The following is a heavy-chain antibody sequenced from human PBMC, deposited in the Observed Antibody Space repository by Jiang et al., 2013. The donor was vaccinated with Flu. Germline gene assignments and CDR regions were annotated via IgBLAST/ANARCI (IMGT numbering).Heavy chain of an antibody. V-gene: IGHV5-51*03. D-gene: IGHD3-10*01. Sequence: VQLVESGPEVKKPGESLRISCDTSGYTFTDYWIGWVRQMPGKGLEWMGIIYPSDSDARYSPSFQGQVTISADRFIGTAYLQWSSPQASDTAMYYCVRFGRRFFDSWGQGTLVTVSS. CDR3: VRFGRRFFDS. CDR2: IYPSDSDA. CDR1: GYTFTDYW. J-gene: IGHJ4*02.